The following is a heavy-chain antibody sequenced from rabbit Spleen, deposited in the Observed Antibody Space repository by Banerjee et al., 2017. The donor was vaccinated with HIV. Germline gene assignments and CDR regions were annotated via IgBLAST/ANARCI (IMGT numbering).Heavy chain of an antibody. V-gene: IGHV1S45*01. J-gene: IGHJ4*01. D-gene: IGHD2-1*01. CDR2: IYTGGSGGI. Sequence: QEQLKETGGGLVQPGGSLTLTCKASGFDLSNYYYIYWVRQAPGKGLEWIGCIYTGGSGGIHYANWAKGRFTISKTSSTTVTLQVTSLTAADTATYFCARGVNNDGDGLYLWGPGTLVTVS. CDR3: ARGVNNDGDGLYL. CDR1: GFDLSNYYY.